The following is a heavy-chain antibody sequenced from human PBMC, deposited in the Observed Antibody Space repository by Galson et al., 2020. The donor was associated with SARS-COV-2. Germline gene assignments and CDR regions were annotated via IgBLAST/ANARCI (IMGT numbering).Heavy chain of an antibody. CDR1: GYSISSGYY. V-gene: IGHV4-38-2*01. D-gene: IGHD5-18*01. Sequence: SETLSLTCAVSGYSISSGYYWGWIRQPPGKGLEWIGSIYHSGSTYYNPSLKSRVTISVDTSKNQFSLKLSSVTAADTAVYYCARQADTAMVHFDYWGQGTLVTVSS. J-gene: IGHJ4*02. CDR3: ARQADTAMVHFDY. CDR2: IYHSGST.